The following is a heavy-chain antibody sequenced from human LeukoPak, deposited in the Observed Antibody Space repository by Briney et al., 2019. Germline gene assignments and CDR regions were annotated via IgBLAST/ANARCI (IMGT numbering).Heavy chain of an antibody. CDR3: ARVVVVTATHWYFDL. D-gene: IGHD2-21*02. J-gene: IGHJ2*01. CDR2: IYPGDSDT. CDR1: GYSFTSYW. Sequence: GESLKISCKASGYSFTSYWIGWVRQMPGKGLEWMGIIYPGDSDTRYSPSFQGQVTISADESISTAYLQWSSLKASDTAMYYCARVVVVTATHWYFDLWGRGSLVTVFS. V-gene: IGHV5-51*01.